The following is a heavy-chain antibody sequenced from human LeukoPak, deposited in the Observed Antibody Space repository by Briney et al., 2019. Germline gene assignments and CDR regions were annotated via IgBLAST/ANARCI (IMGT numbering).Heavy chain of an antibody. CDR1: GGFISSYY. CDR2: IYHSGST. Sequence: PSETLSLTCTVSGGFISSYYWSWIRQPPGKGLEWIGYIYHSGSTNYNPSLKSRVTISVDTSRNQFSLKLRFVTAADTAIYYCAMGSWYPDYWGQGTLVTVSS. J-gene: IGHJ4*02. CDR3: AMGSWYPDY. V-gene: IGHV4-59*01. D-gene: IGHD6-13*01.